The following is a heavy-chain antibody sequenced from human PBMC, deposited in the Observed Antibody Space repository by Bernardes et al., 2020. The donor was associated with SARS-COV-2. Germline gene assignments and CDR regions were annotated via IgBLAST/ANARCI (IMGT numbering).Heavy chain of an antibody. CDR1: GGSLSDYY. D-gene: IGHD1-26*01. V-gene: IGHV4-34*01. Sequence: SETLSLTCGVYGGSLSDYYWTWVRQSPGRGLEWIGEIHPSGRTTYNPSFESRVAISIDTSKKQFSLRLTSVTAADTAIYYCARDVEAGAHFDVWGQGTRVTVSS. CDR2: IHPSGRT. J-gene: IGHJ4*02. CDR3: ARDVEAGAHFDV.